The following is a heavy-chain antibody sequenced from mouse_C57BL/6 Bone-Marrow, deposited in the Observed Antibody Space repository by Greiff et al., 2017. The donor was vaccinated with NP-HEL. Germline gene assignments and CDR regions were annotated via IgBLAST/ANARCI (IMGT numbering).Heavy chain of an antibody. CDR1: GYTFTSYL. J-gene: IGHJ2*01. D-gene: IGHD1-1*01. V-gene: IGHV1-72*01. CDR2: IDPNSGGT. Sequence: QVQLKQPGAELVKPGASVKLSCKASGYTFTSYLMHWVKQRPGRGLEWIGRIDPNSGGTKYNEKFKSKATLTVDKPSSTAYMQLNSLTSEDASVYYCARYYYGSSSFDYWGQGTTLTVSS. CDR3: ARYYYGSSSFDY.